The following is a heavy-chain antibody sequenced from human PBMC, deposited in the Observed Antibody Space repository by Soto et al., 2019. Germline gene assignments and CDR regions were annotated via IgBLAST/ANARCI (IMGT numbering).Heavy chain of an antibody. V-gene: IGHV3-23*01. CDR1: GFTFSSYA. J-gene: IGHJ6*02. D-gene: IGHD3-22*01. Sequence: GGSLRLSCSASGFTFSSYAMSWVRQAPGKGLEWVSAISGSGGSTYYADSVKGRFTISRDNSKNTLYLQMNSLRAEDTAVYYCAANRGYNYYYGMDVWGQGTTVTVSS. CDR2: ISGSGGST. CDR3: AANRGYNYYYGMDV.